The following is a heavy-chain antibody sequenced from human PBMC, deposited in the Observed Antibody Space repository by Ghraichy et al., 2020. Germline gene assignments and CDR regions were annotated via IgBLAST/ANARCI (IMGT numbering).Heavy chain of an antibody. CDR1: GGSISSYY. V-gene: IGHV4-59*01. CDR3: ARSRSKTNWYFDL. Sequence: GSLRLSCTVSGGSISSYYWSWIRQPPGKGLEWIGYIYYSGSTNYNPSLKSRVTISVDTSKNQFSLKLSSVTAADTAVYYCARSRSKTNWYFDLWGRGTLVTVSS. D-gene: IGHD1-1*01. CDR2: IYYSGST. J-gene: IGHJ2*01.